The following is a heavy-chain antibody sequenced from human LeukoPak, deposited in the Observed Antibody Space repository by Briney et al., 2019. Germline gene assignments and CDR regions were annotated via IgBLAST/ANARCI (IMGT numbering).Heavy chain of an antibody. Sequence: ASVKVSCKASGYTFTGYYMHWVRQAPGQGLEWMGWINHNSGGTNYAQKFQGRVTMTRDTAISTAYMELSRLRSDDTAVYYCARGSGCSSTSCYSPLLDPWGQGTLVTVSS. CDR1: GYTFTGYY. CDR2: INHNSGGT. D-gene: IGHD2-2*01. CDR3: ARGSGCSSTSCYSPLLDP. V-gene: IGHV1-2*02. J-gene: IGHJ5*02.